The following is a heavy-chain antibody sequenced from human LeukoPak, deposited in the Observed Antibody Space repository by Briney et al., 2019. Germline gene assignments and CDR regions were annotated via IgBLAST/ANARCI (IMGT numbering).Heavy chain of an antibody. D-gene: IGHD6-13*01. CDR3: ARVGEQAAAGTLDY. J-gene: IGHJ4*02. V-gene: IGHV5-51*01. CDR1: GCIFTSYW. Sequence: GESLQISCKGSGCIFTSYWIGRVRQQPGKGLEWKGIIYPGDSDTRYSPSFQGQVTISADKSISTAYLQWSILKASDTAMYYCARVGEQAAAGTLDYWGQGALVTVSS. CDR2: IYPGDSDT.